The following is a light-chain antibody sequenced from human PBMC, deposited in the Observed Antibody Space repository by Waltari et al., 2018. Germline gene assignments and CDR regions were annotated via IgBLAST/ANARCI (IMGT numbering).Light chain of an antibody. CDR2: QAS. J-gene: IGKJ1*01. V-gene: IGKV1-5*03. Sequence: DIQMTQYPSTLSASVGDRVTITCRASQRISSWFAWYQQKPGKAPKLLIYQASSLESGVPSRFSGSGSGTEFTLTISSLQPDDFATYYCQQYNSYPWTFGQGTKVEIK. CDR1: QRISSW. CDR3: QQYNSYPWT.